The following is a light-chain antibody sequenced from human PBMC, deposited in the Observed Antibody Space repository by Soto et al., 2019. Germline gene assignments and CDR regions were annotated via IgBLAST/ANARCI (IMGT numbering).Light chain of an antibody. CDR1: QSISSS. V-gene: IGKV1-5*03. Sequence: DLQMTQSPSTLSASVGDRITITCRASQSISSSLAWYQQKPGKDPKLLIYMESNLQSGVPARFSGSGSGTEFTLTISSLQPDDFATYYCQQYNTYSTVGQGTRLEI. CDR2: MES. J-gene: IGKJ5*01. CDR3: QQYNTYST.